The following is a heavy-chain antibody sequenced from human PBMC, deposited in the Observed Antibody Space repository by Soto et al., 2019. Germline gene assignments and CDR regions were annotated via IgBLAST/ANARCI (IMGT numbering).Heavy chain of an antibody. CDR1: GGTFSSYA. CDR2: IIPIFGTA. D-gene: IGHD3-22*01. J-gene: IGHJ4*02. V-gene: IGHV1-69*13. CDR3: ARNIVVSSGYYSPFDY. Sequence: SVKVSCKASGGTFSSYAISWVRQAPGQGLEWMGGIIPIFGTANYAQKFQGRVTITADESTSTAYMELSSLRSEDTAVYYCARNIVVSSGYYSPFDYWGQGTLVTVSS.